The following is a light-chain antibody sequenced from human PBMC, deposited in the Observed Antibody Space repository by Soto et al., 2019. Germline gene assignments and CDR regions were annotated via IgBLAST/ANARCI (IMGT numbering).Light chain of an antibody. V-gene: IGKV1D-16*01. CDR3: QHYNSYSEA. CDR2: AAS. Sequence: DIQMTQSPSSVSASVGDRVTITCRASQGISSWLAWYQQKPGRAPKLLIYAASSLQGGAPSRFTGSGSGTEFTLTISSLQPDDFATYYCQHYNSYSEAFGQGTKVDIK. J-gene: IGKJ1*01. CDR1: QGISSW.